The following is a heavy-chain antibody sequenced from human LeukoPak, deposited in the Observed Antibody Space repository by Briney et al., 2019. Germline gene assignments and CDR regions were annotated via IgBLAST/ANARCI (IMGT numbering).Heavy chain of an antibody. CDR2: IYYSGRT. D-gene: IGHD2-15*01. J-gene: IGHJ4*02. V-gene: IGHV4-59*01. Sequence: SETLCLTCTVSGGPISSYYLSWIRQPPGKGLEWIGYIYYSGRTNYNPSLKSRVTISVDTSKNQFSLKLSSVTAADTAVYYCARVGDIGYCSGGSCHYFDYWGQGTLVSVSS. CDR3: ARVGDIGYCSGGSCHYFDY. CDR1: GGPISSYY.